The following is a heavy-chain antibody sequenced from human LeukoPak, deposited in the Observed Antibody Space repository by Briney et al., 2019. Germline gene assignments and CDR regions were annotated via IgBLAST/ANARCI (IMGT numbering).Heavy chain of an antibody. J-gene: IGHJ4*02. D-gene: IGHD5-12*01. CDR3: AREGYSGYDFLGYFDY. CDR2: IIPIFGTA. V-gene: IGHV1-69*01. Sequence: GSSVKDSCKASGGTFSSYAISWVRQAPGQGLEWMGGIIPIFGTANYAQKFQGRVTITADESTSTAYMELSSLRSEDTAVYYCAREGYSGYDFLGYFDYWGQGTLVTVSS. CDR1: GGTFSSYA.